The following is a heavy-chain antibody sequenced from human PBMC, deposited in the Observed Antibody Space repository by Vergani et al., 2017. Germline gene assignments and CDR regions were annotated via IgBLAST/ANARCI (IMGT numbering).Heavy chain of an antibody. J-gene: IGHJ3*02. CDR1: GESLSSYY. V-gene: IGHV4-34*01. CDR3: ANRFLVAAFYN. Sequence: QVQLQQWGAGLLKPSETLSLTCAVYGESLSSYYWNWIRQPPGKGLEWIGEINHSGTTNYNPSHKSRVTISVDTSKKQFSVNLNSVTAADTAVYYCANRFLVAAFYNLGQGTMVTVSS. D-gene: IGHD3-10*01. CDR2: INHSGTT.